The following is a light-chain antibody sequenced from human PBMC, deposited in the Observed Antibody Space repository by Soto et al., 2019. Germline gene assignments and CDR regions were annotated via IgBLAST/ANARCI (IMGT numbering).Light chain of an antibody. Sequence: EIVLTQSPATLSLSPGERATLSCRASQSVSSYLDWYQQKPGQAPRLLIYDASTRATGIPARFSGSGSGTDFTLSISSLEHGDFAVYYCQQRSNWLFGEGTKLEIK. CDR1: QSVSSY. CDR3: QQRSNWL. CDR2: DAS. J-gene: IGKJ2*01. V-gene: IGKV3-11*01.